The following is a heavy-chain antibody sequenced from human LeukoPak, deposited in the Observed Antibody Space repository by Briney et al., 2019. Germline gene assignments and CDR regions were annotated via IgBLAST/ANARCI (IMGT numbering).Heavy chain of an antibody. D-gene: IGHD1-26*01. CDR1: GYTFTGYY. Sequence: ASVKVSCKASGYTFTGYYMHWVRQAPGQGLEWMGWINLNSGGTNYAQKFQGWVTMTRDTSISTAYMELSRLRSDDTAVYYCARGSGSYLQGFDYWGQGTLVTVSS. J-gene: IGHJ4*02. V-gene: IGHV1-2*04. CDR2: INLNSGGT. CDR3: ARGSGSYLQGFDY.